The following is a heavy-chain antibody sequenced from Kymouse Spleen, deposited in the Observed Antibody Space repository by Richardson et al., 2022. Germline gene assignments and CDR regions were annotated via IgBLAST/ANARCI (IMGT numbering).Heavy chain of an antibody. V-gene: IGHV4-39*01. CDR1: GGSISSSSYY. J-gene: IGHJ4*02. D-gene: IGHD3-10*01. CDR2: IYYSGST. Sequence: QLQLQESGPGLVKPSETLSLTCTVSGGSISSSSYYWGWIRQPPGKGLEWIGSIYYSGSTYYNPSLKSRVTISVDTSKNQFSLKLSSVTAADTAVYYCALYYYGSGSYYFDYWGQGTLVTVSS. CDR3: ALYYYGSGSYYFDY.